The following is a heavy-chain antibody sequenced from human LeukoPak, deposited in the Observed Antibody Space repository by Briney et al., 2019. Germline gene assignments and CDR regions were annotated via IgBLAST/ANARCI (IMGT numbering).Heavy chain of an antibody. CDR3: AKGKRGNYDY. Sequence: GGSLRLSCAASGFTFSNYAMTWVRQAPGKGLEWVSSITDRGGDTYYADSAKGRFTISRDNSKNTLYLQMNSLRAEDTAVYYCAKGKRGNYDYWGQGTLVTVSS. J-gene: IGHJ4*02. D-gene: IGHD1-26*01. CDR1: GFTFSNYA. V-gene: IGHV3-23*01. CDR2: ITDRGGDT.